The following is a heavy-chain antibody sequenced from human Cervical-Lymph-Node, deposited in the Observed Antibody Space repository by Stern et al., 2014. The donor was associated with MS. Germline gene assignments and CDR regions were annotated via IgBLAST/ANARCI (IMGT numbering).Heavy chain of an antibody. D-gene: IGHD3-10*01. CDR3: AHTLITLDRGVPFDY. CDR2: IYWDDDK. CDR1: GFSLNSRGVG. J-gene: IGHJ4*02. V-gene: IGHV2-5*02. Sequence: QVTLRESGPTLVKPTQTLTLTCTFSGFSLNSRGVGVGWIRQPPGKALEWLALIYWDDDKSYSPSLKSSLTIPKDSSKNQVVLTMTNMDPVDTATYYCAHTLITLDRGVPFDYWGQGTLVIVSS.